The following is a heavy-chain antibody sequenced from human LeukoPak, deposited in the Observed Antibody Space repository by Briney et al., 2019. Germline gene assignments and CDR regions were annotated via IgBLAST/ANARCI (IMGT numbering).Heavy chain of an antibody. CDR3: ARGGQDYDYVWGSYRSKAFDY. Sequence: SETLSLTCTVSGGSISSSSYYWGWIRQPPGKGLEWIGSIYYSGSTYYNPSLKSRVTISVDTSKNQFSLKRSSVTAADTAVYYCARGGQDYDYVWGSYRSKAFDYWGQGTLVTVSS. CDR2: IYYSGST. CDR1: GGSISSSSYY. V-gene: IGHV4-39*01. D-gene: IGHD3-16*02. J-gene: IGHJ4*02.